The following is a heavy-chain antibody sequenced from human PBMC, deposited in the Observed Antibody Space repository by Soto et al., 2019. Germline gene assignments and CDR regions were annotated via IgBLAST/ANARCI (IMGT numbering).Heavy chain of an antibody. Sequence: GGSLRLSCAASGFTFSSYAMHWVRQAPGKGLEWVAVISYDGSNKYYADSVKGRFTISRDNSKNTLYLQMNSLRAEDTAVYYCARDGIPAAIYYYYGMDVWGQGTTVTVS. CDR1: GFTFSSYA. CDR2: ISYDGSNK. V-gene: IGHV3-30-3*01. CDR3: ARDGIPAAIYYYYGMDV. D-gene: IGHD2-2*01. J-gene: IGHJ6*02.